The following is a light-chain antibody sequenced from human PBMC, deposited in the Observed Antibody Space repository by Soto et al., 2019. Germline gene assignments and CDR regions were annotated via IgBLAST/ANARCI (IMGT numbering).Light chain of an antibody. J-gene: IGLJ1*01. V-gene: IGLV2-14*01. Sequence: QSALAQPASVSGSPGQSITISCTGTSSDIGNYKYVSWYQQHPGKAPKLMIYEVANRPSGVSNRFSGSKSGNTASLTISGLQTEDEADYYCSSYTSTITLIVFGTGTKATVL. CDR2: EVA. CDR3: SSYTSTITLIV. CDR1: SSDIGNYKY.